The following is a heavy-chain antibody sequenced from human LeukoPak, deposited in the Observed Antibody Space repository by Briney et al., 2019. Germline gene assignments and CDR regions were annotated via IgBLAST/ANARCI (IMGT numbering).Heavy chain of an antibody. J-gene: IGHJ6*02. CDR3: ARGGYSNANKFYYYGMDV. V-gene: IGHV3-48*03. CDR1: GFIFSSYE. CDR2: ISNSGSTI. D-gene: IGHD4-11*01. Sequence: GGSLRLSCAASGFIFSSYEMNWVRQAPGKGLEWVSYISNSGSTIYYADSVKGRFTISRDNAKNSLFLQMNSLRAEDTAVYYCARGGYSNANKFYYYGMDVWGQGTTVTV.